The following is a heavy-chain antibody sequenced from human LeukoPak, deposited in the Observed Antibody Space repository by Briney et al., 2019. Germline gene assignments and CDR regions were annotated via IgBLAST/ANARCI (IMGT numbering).Heavy chain of an antibody. CDR3: AKEIGYYYGSGSYYPYY. CDR1: GFTFSSYG. D-gene: IGHD3-10*01. CDR2: IRYDGSNK. V-gene: IGHV3-30*02. Sequence: GGSLRLSCAASGFTFSSYGMHWVRQAPGKGLEWVAFIRYDGSNKYYADSVKGRFTISRDNSKNTLYLQMNSLRAEDTAVCYCAKEIGYYYGSGSYYPYYWGQGTLVTVSS. J-gene: IGHJ4*02.